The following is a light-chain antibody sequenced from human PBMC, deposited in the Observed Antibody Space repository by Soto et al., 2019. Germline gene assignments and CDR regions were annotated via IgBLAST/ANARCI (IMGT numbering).Light chain of an antibody. CDR1: QRISEW. J-gene: IGKJ1*01. Sequence: IQTTQSPSPLSASVQDKVIITRRASQRISEWWAWYQQKPGKDPNLLIYDASSLQSGVPARFSGSGSGTEFTLIIIDLQHDDFATYYCRQYALYLETFGQGTKVDIK. V-gene: IGKV1-5*01. CDR2: DAS. CDR3: RQYALYLET.